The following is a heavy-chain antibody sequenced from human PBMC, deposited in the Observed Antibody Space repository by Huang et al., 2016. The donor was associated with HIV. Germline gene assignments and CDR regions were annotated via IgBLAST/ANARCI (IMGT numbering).Heavy chain of an antibody. Sequence: QVQLVQSGAEVKKPGASVTISCKASGFSILIYYIHWVRQAPGQGLEWMGIVNPRGGGADYANKFKGRVTMARDTSTRTLYMELSSLRSEDTAVYYCAREGITPSGTEVSGFDFWGQGTPVSVSS. J-gene: IGHJ5*01. D-gene: IGHD6-13*01. CDR2: VNPRGGGA. CDR1: GFSILIYY. CDR3: AREGITPSGTEVSGFDF. V-gene: IGHV1-46*03.